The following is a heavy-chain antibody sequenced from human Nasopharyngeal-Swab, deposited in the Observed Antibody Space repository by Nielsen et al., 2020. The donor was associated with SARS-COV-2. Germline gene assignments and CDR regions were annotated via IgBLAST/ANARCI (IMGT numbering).Heavy chain of an antibody. V-gene: IGHV4-39*01. CDR1: GGSISSSSYY. CDR3: ARHLPGGAGSYWEYSFDY. J-gene: IGHJ4*02. CDR2: IYYGGST. D-gene: IGHD3-10*01. Sequence: SETLSLTCTASGGSISSSSYYWGWIRQPPGKGLEWIGSIYYGGSTYYNPSLKCRVTISVDTSKNQFSLKLSSVTAADTAVYYCARHLPGGAGSYWEYSFDYWGQGTLVTVSS.